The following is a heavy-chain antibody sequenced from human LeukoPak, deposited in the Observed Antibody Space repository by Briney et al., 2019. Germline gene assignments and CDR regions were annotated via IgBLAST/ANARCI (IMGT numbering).Heavy chain of an antibody. CDR3: AKRAAVSGVVGPFDY. V-gene: IGHV3-23*01. J-gene: IGHJ4*02. Sequence: GGSLRLSCAVSGYPFSSFALSWVRQAPGKGLEWVSSISRSTATTLYADSVKGRFTISRDNSKNTGFLQMNNLRAEDTAIYYCAKRAAVSGVVGPFDYWGQGTLVTVSS. CDR1: GYPFSSFA. D-gene: IGHD6-19*01. CDR2: ISRSTATT.